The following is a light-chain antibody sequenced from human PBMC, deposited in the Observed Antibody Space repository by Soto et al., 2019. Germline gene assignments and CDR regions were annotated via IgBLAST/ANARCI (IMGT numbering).Light chain of an antibody. J-gene: IGKJ1*01. CDR2: AAS. V-gene: IGKV1-39*01. Sequence: IEMIQSPFSLFASVGARVTLTCQASQSVRDYVNWYQQRPGKAPNLLIYAASTLHSGVPSRFSGSGSGTFFTLTINGLQPEDFATYYCQQSYITPRIFGQGTKVEV. CDR1: QSVRDY. CDR3: QQSYITPRI.